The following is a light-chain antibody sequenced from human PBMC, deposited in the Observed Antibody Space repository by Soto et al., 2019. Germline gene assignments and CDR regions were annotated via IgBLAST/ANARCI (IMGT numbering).Light chain of an antibody. CDR1: ESVSNN. Sequence: EIVVTQSPATLSVSPGERATLSCRASESVSNNVARYQQKPGQAPRLRIYGAFNRATGIPARFSGSGSGTEFTLTISSLQSEDFAVHYCPQYNNWPPITFGQGTRLE. V-gene: IGKV3-15*01. CDR3: PQYNNWPPIT. J-gene: IGKJ5*01. CDR2: GAF.